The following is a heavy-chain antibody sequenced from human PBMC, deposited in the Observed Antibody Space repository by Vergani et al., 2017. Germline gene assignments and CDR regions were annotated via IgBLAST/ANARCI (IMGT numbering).Heavy chain of an antibody. Sequence: VQLVESGGGVVQPGRSLRLSCAASGFTFSSYAMSWVRQAPGKGLEWVSAISGSGGSTYYADSVKGRFTISRDNSKNTLYLQMNSLRAEDTAVYYCAKRKEYSSGWYGEYFDYWGQGTLVTVSS. D-gene: IGHD6-19*01. V-gene: IGHV3-23*04. CDR2: ISGSGGST. CDR3: AKRKEYSSGWYGEYFDY. J-gene: IGHJ4*02. CDR1: GFTFSSYA.